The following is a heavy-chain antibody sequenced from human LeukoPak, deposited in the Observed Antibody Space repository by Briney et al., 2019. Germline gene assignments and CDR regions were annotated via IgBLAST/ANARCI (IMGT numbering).Heavy chain of an antibody. CDR2: IYYSGST. CDR1: GGSISSSSYY. Sequence: PSETLSLTCTVSGGSISSSSYYWGWIRQPPGKGLEWIGSIYYSGSTYYNPSLESRVTISVDTSKNQFSLQLSSVTPEDTAVYYCTRDGIRVLDYWGQGILVTVSS. V-gene: IGHV4-39*02. CDR3: TRDGIRVLDY. D-gene: IGHD1-1*01. J-gene: IGHJ4*02.